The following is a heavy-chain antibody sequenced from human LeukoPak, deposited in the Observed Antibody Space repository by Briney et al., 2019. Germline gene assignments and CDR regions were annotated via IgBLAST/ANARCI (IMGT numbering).Heavy chain of an antibody. D-gene: IGHD2-15*01. Sequence: ASVKVSCKASGYTFTSYYMHWVRQPPGQGLEWMGIINPSGGSTSYAQKFQGRVTMTRDTSTSTVYMELSSLRSEDTAVYYCARDGGVDCSGGSCYSEYFQHWGQGTLVTVSS. CDR1: GYTFTSYY. CDR2: INPSGGST. CDR3: ARDGGVDCSGGSCYSEYFQH. V-gene: IGHV1-46*01. J-gene: IGHJ1*01.